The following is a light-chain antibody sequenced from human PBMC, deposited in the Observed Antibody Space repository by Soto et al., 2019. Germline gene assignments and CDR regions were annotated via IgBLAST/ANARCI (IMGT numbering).Light chain of an antibody. CDR2: DVD. CDR1: SSDVGGYNY. J-gene: IGLJ1*01. CDR3: SSYTSSSTRV. V-gene: IGLV2-14*03. Sequence: QSALTQPASVSGSPGQSITISCTGTSSDVGGYNYVSWYQQYPGKAPKVVIYDVDNRPSGVSHRFSGSKPGNTASLTISGLQAEDEADYYCSSYTSSSTRVFGTGTKLTVL.